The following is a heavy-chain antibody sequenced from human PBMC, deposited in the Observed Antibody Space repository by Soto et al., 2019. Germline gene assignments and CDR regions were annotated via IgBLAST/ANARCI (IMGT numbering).Heavy chain of an antibody. Sequence: RSLRLSCAASKFTFSTYAMTWVRQAPGKGLEWGSDISGSGDNTYSADSVKGRFTISRDNSKSTLYLQMNSLRAEDTAVYYCAKDMVHCTGTRCARYFEKWGRGTLVTVSS. D-gene: IGHD2-8*02. J-gene: IGHJ4*02. CDR2: ISGSGDNT. CDR3: AKDMVHCTGTRCARYFEK. V-gene: IGHV3-23*01. CDR1: KFTFSTYA.